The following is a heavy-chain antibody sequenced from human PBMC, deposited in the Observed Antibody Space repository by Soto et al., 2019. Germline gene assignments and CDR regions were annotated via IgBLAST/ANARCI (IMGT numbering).Heavy chain of an antibody. D-gene: IGHD1-26*01. CDR3: VWVDKGDWFDP. CDR2: IYYSGST. Sequence: SETLSLTCTVSGGSISSYYWSWIRPPQGKGRVWIGYIYYSGSTNYTPSHESRVTIAVDTTKNPYPQKMSLVTAAATAVYYCVWVDKGDWFDPWGQGILVTVSS. CDR1: GGSISSYY. J-gene: IGHJ5*02. V-gene: IGHV4-59*01.